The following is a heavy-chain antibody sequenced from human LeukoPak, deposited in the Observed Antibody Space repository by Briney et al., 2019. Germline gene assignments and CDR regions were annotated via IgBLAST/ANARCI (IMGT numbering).Heavy chain of an antibody. D-gene: IGHD4-23*01. CDR2: ISYDGSNK. Sequence: PGGSLRLSCAASGFTFSSYGMHWVRQAPGKGLEWVAVISYDGSNKYYADSVKGRFTIPRDNSKNTLYLQMNSLRAEDTAVYYCARATVVTPSDYWGQGTLVTVSS. V-gene: IGHV3-30*03. J-gene: IGHJ4*02. CDR1: GFTFSSYG. CDR3: ARATVVTPSDY.